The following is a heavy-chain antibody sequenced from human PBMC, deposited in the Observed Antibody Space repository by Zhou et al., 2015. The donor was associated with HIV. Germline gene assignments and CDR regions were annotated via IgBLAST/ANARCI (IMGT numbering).Heavy chain of an antibody. CDR2: IIPIFGTS. Sequence: QVQLVQSGAEVKKPGSSVRVSCKASGGSFSNYAISWVRQAPGQGPEWMGGIIPIFGTSNYAQKFQGRVTISADKSTSTVYMELRRLTSEDTGVYYCARDDVAESATPLDYYGMDVWGQGTTVTVSS. CDR1: GGSFSNYA. V-gene: IGHV1-69*06. J-gene: IGHJ6*02. CDR3: ARDDVAESATPLDYYGMDV. D-gene: IGHD2-15*01.